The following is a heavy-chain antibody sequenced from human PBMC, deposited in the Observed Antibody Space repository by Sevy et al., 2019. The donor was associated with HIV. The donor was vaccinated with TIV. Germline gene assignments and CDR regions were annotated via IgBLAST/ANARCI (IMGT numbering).Heavy chain of an antibody. CDR3: ARRYLPSAPPALDY. V-gene: IGHV3-23*01. D-gene: IGHD2-2*01. Sequence: GGSLRLSCAASGFTFNNYVMNWVRQAPGKGLEWVSVISHGGGTTYYADSVKGRFTISRDDSKDTVYLEMNSLRAEDTAVYHCARRYLPSAPPALDYWGQGTLVTVSS. J-gene: IGHJ4*02. CDR1: GFTFNNYV. CDR2: ISHGGGTT.